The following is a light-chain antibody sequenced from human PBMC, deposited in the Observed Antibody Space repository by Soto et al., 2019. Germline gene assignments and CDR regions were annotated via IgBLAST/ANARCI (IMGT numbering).Light chain of an antibody. CDR3: SSCPSISTYV. V-gene: IGLV2-14*01. J-gene: IGLJ1*01. CDR2: DVT. Sequence: QSALTQPASVSGSPGQSITISCTGTSSDVGGYNFVSWYQQHPDKAPKLMIYDVTNRPSGVSNRFSGSKSGNTASLTISGLQAEDEADYYCSSCPSISTYVFGIGTKVTVL. CDR1: SSDVGGYNF.